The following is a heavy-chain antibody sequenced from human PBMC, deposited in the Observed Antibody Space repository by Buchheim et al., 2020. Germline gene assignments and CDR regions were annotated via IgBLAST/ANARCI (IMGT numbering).Heavy chain of an antibody. Sequence: QVQLQQWGAGLLKPSETLSLTCAVYGGSFSGYYWSWIRQPPGKGLEWIGEINHSGSTYSNPSLKSRVTISVDTSKNQFSLKLSSVTAADTAVYYCARTRYYYDSSGYSYWGQGTL. CDR1: GGSFSGYY. D-gene: IGHD3-22*01. CDR2: INHSGST. CDR3: ARTRYYYDSSGYSY. V-gene: IGHV4-34*01. J-gene: IGHJ4*02.